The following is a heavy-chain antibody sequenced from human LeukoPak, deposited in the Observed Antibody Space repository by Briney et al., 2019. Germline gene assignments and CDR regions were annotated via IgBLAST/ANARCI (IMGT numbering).Heavy chain of an antibody. D-gene: IGHD3-22*01. V-gene: IGHV1-2*02. Sequence: ASVKVACKASGYTFTVYYIHWVRQAPGQGLEWMGWINPNSGGTNYAQKFQGRVTMTRDTSISTAYMELSRLRSDDTAVYYCARVPSTYYDSSGYRDYWGQGTLVSVSS. CDR3: ARVPSTYYDSSGYRDY. CDR2: INPNSGGT. J-gene: IGHJ4*02. CDR1: GYTFTVYY.